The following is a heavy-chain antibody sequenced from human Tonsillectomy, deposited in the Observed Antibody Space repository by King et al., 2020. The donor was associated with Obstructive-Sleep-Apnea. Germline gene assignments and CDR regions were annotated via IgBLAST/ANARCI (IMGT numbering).Heavy chain of an antibody. J-gene: IGHJ4*02. CDR3: AKDGRIAAAGTGPYFDY. V-gene: IGHV3-9*01. CDR1: GFTFDDYA. D-gene: IGHD6-13*01. CDR2: ITWNSGSI. Sequence: DVQLVESGGGLIQPGRSLRLSCAASGFTFDDYAMHWVPQAPGKGLEWVSGITWNSGSIGYADSVKGRFTISRDNAKNSLYLQMNTLRAEDTALYFCAKDGRIAAAGTGPYFDYWGQGALVTVSS.